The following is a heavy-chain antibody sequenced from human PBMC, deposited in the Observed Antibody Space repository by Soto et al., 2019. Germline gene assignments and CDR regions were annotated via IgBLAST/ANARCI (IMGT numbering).Heavy chain of an antibody. Sequence: GGSLRLSCAASGFTFSSYDMHWVRQATGKGLEWVSAIGTAGDTYYPGSVKGRFTISRENAKNSLYLQMNSLRAEDTAVYFCASGLAAAGIYYYYYYGMDVWGQGTTVTVSS. CDR2: IGTAGDT. V-gene: IGHV3-13*01. CDR3: ASGLAAAGIYYYYYYGMDV. D-gene: IGHD6-13*01. CDR1: GFTFSSYD. J-gene: IGHJ6*02.